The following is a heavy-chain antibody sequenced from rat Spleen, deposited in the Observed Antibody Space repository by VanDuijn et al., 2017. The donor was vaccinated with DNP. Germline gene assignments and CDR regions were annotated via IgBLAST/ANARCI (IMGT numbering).Heavy chain of an antibody. D-gene: IGHD1-1*01. CDR3: ARFDLTTVNAMDA. Sequence: EVKLVESGGGLVQPGRSLKLSCVASGFTFNNYWMTWIRQVPGKGLEWVASITSSGGSTYYPDSVKGRFTISRDNAKNTLYLQMNSLRSEDTATYYCARFDLTTVNAMDAWGQGTSVTVSS. J-gene: IGHJ4*01. V-gene: IGHV5-31*01. CDR1: GFTFNNYW. CDR2: ITSSGGST.